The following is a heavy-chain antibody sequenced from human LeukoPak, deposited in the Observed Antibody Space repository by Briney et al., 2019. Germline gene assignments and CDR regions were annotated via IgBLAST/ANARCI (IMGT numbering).Heavy chain of an antibody. Sequence: VKESCKASGYTFSSYYMHWVRQAPGQGLEWMGIINPSGGSTSYAQKFQGRVTMTRDTSTSTVYMELSSLRSEDTAVYYCARDWRPYYYDSSGYSVPIDYWGQETLVSVSS. J-gene: IGHJ4*02. CDR1: GYTFSSYY. D-gene: IGHD3-22*01. V-gene: IGHV1-46*01. CDR2: INPSGGST. CDR3: ARDWRPYYYDSSGYSVPIDY.